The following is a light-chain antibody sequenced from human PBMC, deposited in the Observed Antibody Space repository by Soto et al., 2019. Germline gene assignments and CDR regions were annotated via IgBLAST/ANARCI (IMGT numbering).Light chain of an antibody. J-gene: IGLJ1*01. CDR2: ANN. Sequence: QSVLTQPPSASGTPGQRVTISCSGSSSNIGSNTVNWYQKLPGTAPKLLIHANNQRPSGVPDRFSGSKSGTSASLAISWLQSEEADYYCAAWDDSLNGYVFGTGTKVTVL. CDR1: SSNIGSNT. CDR3: AAWDDSLNGYV. V-gene: IGLV1-44*01.